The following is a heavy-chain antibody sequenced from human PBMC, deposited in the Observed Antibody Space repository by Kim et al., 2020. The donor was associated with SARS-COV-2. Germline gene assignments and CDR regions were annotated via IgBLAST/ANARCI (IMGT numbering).Heavy chain of an antibody. V-gene: IGHV4-31*02. CDR3: ATDHF. J-gene: IGHJ4*02. CDR2: IYYSGST. Sequence: IYYSGSTYYNPSLKSRVTISVDTSKNQFSLKLSSVTAADTAVYYCATDHFWGQGTLVTVSS.